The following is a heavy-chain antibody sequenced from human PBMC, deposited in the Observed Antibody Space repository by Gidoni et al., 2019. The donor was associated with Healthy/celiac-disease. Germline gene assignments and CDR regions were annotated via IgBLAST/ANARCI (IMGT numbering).Heavy chain of an antibody. V-gene: IGHV3-49*05. D-gene: IGHD3-22*01. CDR1: GFNFGDYA. CDR3: TRRFPYDSSGYYDY. J-gene: IGHJ4*02. CDR2: IRSKAYGGTT. Sequence: EVQLVESGGGVVKPGRSLRLSCTASGFNFGDYAMSWFRQAPGKGLEWVGFIRSKAYGGTTEYAASVKGRFTISIDDSKSIAYLQMNSLKTEDTAVYYCTRRFPYDSSGYYDYWGQGTLVTVSS.